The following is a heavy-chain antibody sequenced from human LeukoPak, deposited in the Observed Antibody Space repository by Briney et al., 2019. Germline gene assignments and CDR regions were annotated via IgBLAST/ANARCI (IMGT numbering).Heavy chain of an antibody. V-gene: IGHV3-74*01. CDR1: GFTFSSYW. CDR3: AKDAGATTYAFDI. CDR2: INGDGSGI. J-gene: IGHJ3*02. D-gene: IGHD1-26*01. Sequence: GGSLRLSCAASGFTFSSYWMHWVRQVPGEGLVWVSRINGDGSGISYADSVKGRFTISRDNSKNTLYLQMNSLRAEDTAVYYCAKDAGATTYAFDIWGQGTMVTVSS.